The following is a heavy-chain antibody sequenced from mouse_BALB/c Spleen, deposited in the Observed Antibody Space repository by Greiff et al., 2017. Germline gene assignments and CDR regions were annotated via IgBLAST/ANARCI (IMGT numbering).Heavy chain of an antibody. Sequence: EVHLVESGGGLVKPGGSLKLSCAASGFTFSDYYMYWVRQTPEKRLEWVATISDGGSYTYYPDSVKGRFTISRDNAKNNLYLQMSSLKSEDTAMYYCARAYYDYDYAMDYWGQGTSVTVSS. V-gene: IGHV5-4*02. CDR2: ISDGGSYT. D-gene: IGHD2-4*01. J-gene: IGHJ4*01. CDR1: GFTFSDYY. CDR3: ARAYYDYDYAMDY.